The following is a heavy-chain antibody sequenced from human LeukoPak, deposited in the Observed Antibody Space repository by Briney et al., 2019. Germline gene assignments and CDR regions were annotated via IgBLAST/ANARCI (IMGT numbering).Heavy chain of an antibody. CDR2: IYYLGST. D-gene: IGHD3-3*01. V-gene: IGHV4-39*07. CDR1: VDSISSSDYF. Sequence: SETLSLTCTVSVDSISSSDYFCGSVRQPPGEGLERIGTIYYLGSTDYNASLKSRVTISISTSKNQYSLKLSSVTAADTAVYYCARVLRFLNWSPLRYYFDSWGQGALVTVSS. CDR3: ARVLRFLNWSPLRYYFDS. J-gene: IGHJ4*02.